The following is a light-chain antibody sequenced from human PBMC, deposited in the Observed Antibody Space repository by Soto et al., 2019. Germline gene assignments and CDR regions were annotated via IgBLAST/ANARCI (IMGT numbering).Light chain of an antibody. J-gene: IGKJ1*01. CDR1: QSVSSK. CDR3: KQYGSSGK. V-gene: IGKV3-20*01. Sequence: IVLTQSPATLSVSPGERAPLSCRASQSVSSKLAWYQQKPGQAPRLLIYGASNRATGIPDRFSGSGSGTDFTLTISRLEPEDFAVYYCKQYGSSGKFGQGTKVDIK. CDR2: GAS.